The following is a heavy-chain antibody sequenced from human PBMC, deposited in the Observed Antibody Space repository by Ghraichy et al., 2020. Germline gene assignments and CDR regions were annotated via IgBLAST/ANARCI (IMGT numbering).Heavy chain of an antibody. J-gene: IGHJ4*02. CDR1: GFTFSNEW. V-gene: IGHV3-7*03. D-gene: IGHD2-21*01. Sequence: ETLSLTCAASGFTFSNEWMAWVRQAPGKGLEWVAKIRYDGSDRYYIDSVKGRFTVSRDNAENSLYLQMNSLRAEDTAMYYCAKDYMWSFDHWGQGALVIVSS. CDR2: IRYDGSDR. CDR3: AKDYMWSFDH.